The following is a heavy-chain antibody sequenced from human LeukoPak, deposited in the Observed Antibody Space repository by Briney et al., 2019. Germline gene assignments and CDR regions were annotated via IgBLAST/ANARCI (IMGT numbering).Heavy chain of an antibody. V-gene: IGHV3-30*02. D-gene: IGHD3-22*01. Sequence: GGSLRLSCTTSQFPFSTYGMQWVRQAPGKGLEWVAFIRYDGGDEYYADSVKGRFSISRDNSKNTLYLQMNSLRAEDTAVYYCATYSSLNRREFQYWGQGTLLTVSS. CDR3: ATYSSLNRREFQY. CDR1: QFPFSTYG. CDR2: IRYDGGDE. J-gene: IGHJ1*01.